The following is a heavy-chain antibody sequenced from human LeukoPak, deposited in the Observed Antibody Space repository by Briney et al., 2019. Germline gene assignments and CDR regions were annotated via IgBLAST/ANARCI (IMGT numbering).Heavy chain of an antibody. CDR1: EYTFTGYY. J-gene: IGHJ3*02. D-gene: IGHD2-2*01. Sequence: ASVKVSCKTSEYTFTGYYMHWVRQAPGQGLEWMGWISAYNGNTNYAQKLQGRVTMTTDTSTSTAYMELRSLRSDDTAVYYCARMVGYCSSTSCYAEAFDIWGQGTMVTVSS. CDR2: ISAYNGNT. CDR3: ARMVGYCSSTSCYAEAFDI. V-gene: IGHV1-18*04.